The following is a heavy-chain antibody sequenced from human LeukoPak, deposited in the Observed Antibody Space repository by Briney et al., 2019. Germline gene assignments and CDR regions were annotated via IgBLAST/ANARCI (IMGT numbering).Heavy chain of an antibody. CDR3: ARLTYYYGSGSYYLFDY. V-gene: IGHV4-39*07. CDR1: GGSISSSSYY. D-gene: IGHD3-10*01. Sequence: PSETLSLTCTVSGGSISSSSYYWGWIRQPPGKGLEWIGSIYYSGSTYYNPSLKSRVTISVDTSKNQFSLKLSSVTAADTAVYYCARLTYYYGSGSYYLFDYWGQGTLVTVSS. J-gene: IGHJ4*02. CDR2: IYYSGST.